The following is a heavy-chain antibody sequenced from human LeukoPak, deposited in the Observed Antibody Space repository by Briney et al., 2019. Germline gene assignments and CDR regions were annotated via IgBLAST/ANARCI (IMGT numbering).Heavy chain of an antibody. CDR1: GGSMSPYH. Sequence: SETLSLTCTVSGGSMSPYHWGWIRQPPGKGLEWTGYIYYSGSTNYNPSLKSRVTISVDTSKNQFSLKLSSVTAADTAVYYCARVVRAARPYYYGMDVWGQGTTVTVSS. CDR2: IYYSGST. D-gene: IGHD6-6*01. J-gene: IGHJ6*02. V-gene: IGHV4-59*01. CDR3: ARVVRAARPYYYGMDV.